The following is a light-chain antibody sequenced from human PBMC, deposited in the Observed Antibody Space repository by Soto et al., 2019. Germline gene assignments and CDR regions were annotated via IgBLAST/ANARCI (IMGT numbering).Light chain of an antibody. CDR1: SSDVGGYNY. V-gene: IGLV2-11*01. Sequence: QSVLTQPRSVSGSPGQSVTISCTGTSSDVGGYNYVSWYQQHPGKAPKLMIYDVSKRPSGVPDRFSGSKSGNTASLTISGLQAEDEGDYYCCSYAGSSAVVFGGGTQLTVL. CDR3: CSYAGSSAVV. CDR2: DVS. J-gene: IGLJ2*01.